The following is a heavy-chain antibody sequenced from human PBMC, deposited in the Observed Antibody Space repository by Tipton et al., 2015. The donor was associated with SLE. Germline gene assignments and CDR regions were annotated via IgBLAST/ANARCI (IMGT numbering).Heavy chain of an antibody. CDR1: GFIFSDYS. J-gene: IGHJ4*02. CDR2: ISSSGTSI. V-gene: IGHV3-11*01. Sequence: SLRLSCAASGFIFSDYSMNWVRQAPGKGLEWLSYISSSGTSISYADSVKGRFTISRDNAKNSLYLQMNSLRVEDTAVYYCARGDNWDYMEDWGQGTLVTVSS. D-gene: IGHD1-7*01. CDR3: ARGDNWDYMED.